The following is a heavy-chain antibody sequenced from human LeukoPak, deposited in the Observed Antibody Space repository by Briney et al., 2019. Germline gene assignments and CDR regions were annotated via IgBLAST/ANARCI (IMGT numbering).Heavy chain of an antibody. CDR1: GYTFSRYA. CDR3: ARVDSSGDSDAFDV. D-gene: IGHD3-22*01. Sequence: ASLKVSCKATGYTFSRYAMNWVRQAPGQGLEFMGWNSTNTGNPTYALDFTGRFVFSLDTSVTTAYLQITSLKPEDTAVYYCARVDSSGDSDAFDVWGQGTMVTVSS. V-gene: IGHV7-4-1*02. CDR2: NSTNTGNP. J-gene: IGHJ3*01.